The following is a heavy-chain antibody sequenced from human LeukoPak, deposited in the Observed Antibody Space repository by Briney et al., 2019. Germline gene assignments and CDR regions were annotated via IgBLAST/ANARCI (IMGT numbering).Heavy chain of an antibody. CDR2: INWSGGST. V-gene: IGHV3-20*04. Sequence: PGGSLRLSCAASGFTFDDYGMSWVRQAPGKGLEWVSGINWSGGSTEYAESVKGGFTMSRDNAKNSLYLQMNSLRAEDTALYYCARLGIAAAGRPFDYWGQGTLVTVSS. CDR3: ARLGIAAAGRPFDY. CDR1: GFTFDDYG. J-gene: IGHJ4*02. D-gene: IGHD6-13*01.